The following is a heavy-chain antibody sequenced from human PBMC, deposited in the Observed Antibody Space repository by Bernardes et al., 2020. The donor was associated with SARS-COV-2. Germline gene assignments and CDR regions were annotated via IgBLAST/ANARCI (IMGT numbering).Heavy chain of an antibody. D-gene: IGHD1-26*01. CDR3: ATERYSGSLLGYYYGMDV. V-gene: IGHV1-24*01. Sequence: ASVEVSCKVSGYTLTELSMHWVRQAPGKGLEWMGGFDPEDGETIYAQKFQGRVTMTEDTSTDTAYMELSSLRSEDTAVYYCATERYSGSLLGYYYGMDVWGQGTTVTVSS. J-gene: IGHJ6*02. CDR2: FDPEDGET. CDR1: GYTLTELS.